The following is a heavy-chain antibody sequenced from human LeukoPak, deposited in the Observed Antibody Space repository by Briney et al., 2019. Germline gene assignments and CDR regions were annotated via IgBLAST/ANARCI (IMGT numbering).Heavy chain of an antibody. V-gene: IGHV3-53*01. D-gene: IGHD3-3*02. CDR3: ARDLSHYYYYMDV. CDR1: GLTVSSNS. Sequence: GGSLRLSCAASGLTVSSNSMSWVRQAPGKGLEWVSFIYSGGSTYYADSVKGRFTISRDNSKNTLYLQMNSLRADDTAVYYCARDLSHYYYYMDVWGKGTTVTISS. J-gene: IGHJ6*03. CDR2: IYSGGST.